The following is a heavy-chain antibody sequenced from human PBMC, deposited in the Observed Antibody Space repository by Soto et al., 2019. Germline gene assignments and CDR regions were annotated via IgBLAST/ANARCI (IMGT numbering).Heavy chain of an antibody. D-gene: IGHD3-22*01. V-gene: IGHV3-73*01. CDR1: GFTFSGSA. J-gene: IGHJ4*02. CDR2: IRSKADNYAT. CDR3: TERGKYDNRVFDY. Sequence: EVQLVESGGGLVQPGGSLKLSCAASGFTFSGSAMHWVRQASGKGLEWVGRIRSKADNYATSYAASVKGRFTISRDDSKNTAYLQMDRLKTEDTAVYYCTERGKYDNRVFDYWSQGTLVTVSS.